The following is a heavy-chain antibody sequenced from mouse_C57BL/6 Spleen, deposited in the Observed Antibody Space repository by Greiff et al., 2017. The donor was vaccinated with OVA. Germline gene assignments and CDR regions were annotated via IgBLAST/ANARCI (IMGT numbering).Heavy chain of an antibody. CDR2: IDPSDSET. CDR3: ARSALHYYGTLYYAMDY. Sequence: QVQLKQPGAELVRPGSSVKLSCKASGYTFTSYWMHWVKQRPIQGLEWIGNIDPSDSETHYNQKFKDKATLTVDKSSSTAYMQLSSLTSEDSAVYYCARSALHYYGTLYYAMDYWGQGTSVTVSS. J-gene: IGHJ4*01. D-gene: IGHD1-1*01. CDR1: GYTFTSYW. V-gene: IGHV1-52*01.